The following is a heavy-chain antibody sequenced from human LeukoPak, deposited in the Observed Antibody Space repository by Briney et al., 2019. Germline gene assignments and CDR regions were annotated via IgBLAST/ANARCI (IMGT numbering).Heavy chain of an antibody. CDR1: RGTISSYA. Sequence: SVKVSCKASRGTISSYAISWVRQAPGQGLEWMGGIIPIFGTANYSQKFQGRVTITADESTSTAYMELSSLRSEDTAVYYCAGGSCYDCAFDIWGQGTMVTVSS. V-gene: IGHV1-69*13. CDR2: IIPIFGTA. D-gene: IGHD2-15*01. J-gene: IGHJ3*02. CDR3: AGGSCYDCAFDI.